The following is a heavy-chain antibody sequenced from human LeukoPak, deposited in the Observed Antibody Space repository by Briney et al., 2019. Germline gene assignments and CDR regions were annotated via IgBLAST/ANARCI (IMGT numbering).Heavy chain of an antibody. J-gene: IGHJ6*02. V-gene: IGHV4-31*03. CDR2: IYYSGST. Sequence: SETLSLTCTVSGGSISSGGYYWNWIRQHPGKGLEWIGYIYYSGSTHYNPSLKSRVAISVDTSKNQFSLKLSSVTAADTAVYYCASSYCTGGSCYPFSYGMNVWGQGTTVTVSS. CDR1: GGSISSGGYY. D-gene: IGHD2-15*01. CDR3: ASSYCTGGSCYPFSYGMNV.